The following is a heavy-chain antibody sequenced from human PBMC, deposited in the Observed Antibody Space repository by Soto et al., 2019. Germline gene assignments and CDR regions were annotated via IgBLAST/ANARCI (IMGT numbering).Heavy chain of an antibody. D-gene: IGHD6-13*01. CDR1: GYTFTSYG. Sequence: QVQLVQSGAEVKKPGASVKVSCKASGYTFTSYGISWVRQAPGQGLEWMGWISAYNGNTNYAQKLQGRVTMTTDTSTSTAYKELRRLRTADTAVYYCAREGGSKYHPYYYYGMDVWGQGTTVTVSS. V-gene: IGHV1-18*01. CDR2: ISAYNGNT. CDR3: AREGGSKYHPYYYYGMDV. J-gene: IGHJ6*02.